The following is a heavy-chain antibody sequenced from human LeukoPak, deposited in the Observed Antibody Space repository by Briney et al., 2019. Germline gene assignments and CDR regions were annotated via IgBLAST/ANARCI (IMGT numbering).Heavy chain of an antibody. CDR2: INSDGSST. D-gene: IGHD3-10*01. V-gene: IGHV3-74*01. CDR1: GFTFSSYW. Sequence: PGGSLRLSCAASGFTFSSYWMHWVRQAPGKGLVWVSRINSDGSSTSYADSVKGRFTISRDNAKNTLYLQMNSLRVEDTAVYYCARSPSVRGVISPWGQGTLVTVSS. J-gene: IGHJ5*02. CDR3: ARSPSVRGVISP.